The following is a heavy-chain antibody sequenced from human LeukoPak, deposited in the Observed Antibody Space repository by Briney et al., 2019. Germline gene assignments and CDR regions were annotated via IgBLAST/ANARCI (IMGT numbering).Heavy chain of an antibody. D-gene: IGHD3-10*01. J-gene: IGHJ4*02. CDR3: AREPSGSGGYDY. CDR2: ISPNSGGT. V-gene: IGHV1-2*02. Sequence: ASVKVSCKASGFTFSGYYMHWVRRAPGQGLEWMAWISPNSGGTNYVQKFQGRVTVTRDTSISTDYMEISGLPSDDTALYYCAREPSGSGGYDYWGQGTLVTVSS. CDR1: GFTFSGYY.